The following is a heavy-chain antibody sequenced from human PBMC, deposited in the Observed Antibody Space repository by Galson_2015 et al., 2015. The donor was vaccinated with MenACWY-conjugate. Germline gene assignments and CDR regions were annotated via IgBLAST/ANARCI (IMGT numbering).Heavy chain of an antibody. D-gene: IGHD2-15*01. CDR1: GFTFTNYA. CDR3: AKANSGGICTSGWACWFDP. CDR2: IGGSGTT. V-gene: IGHV3-23*01. Sequence: SLRLSCAASGFTFTNYAMNWVRQAPGKELEWVSSIGGSGTTYYADSVKGRFTISRDNSKNMVYLQMNGLRAEDTAIYYCAKANSGGICTSGWACWFDPWGQGSLVIVSS. J-gene: IGHJ5*02.